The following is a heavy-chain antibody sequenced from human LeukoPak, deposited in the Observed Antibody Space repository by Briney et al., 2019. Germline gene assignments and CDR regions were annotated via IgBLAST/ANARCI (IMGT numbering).Heavy chain of an antibody. CDR3: ARAIIETYYYDSSGYYPPYYFDY. D-gene: IGHD3-22*01. Sequence: GGSLRLSCAGSGFTFSTYWMPWVRQAPGGGLVWVSGINTDGSTTSYADSVKGRFTISRDNSKNTLYLQMNSLRAEDTAVYYCARAIIETYYYDSSGYYPPYYFDYWGQGTLVTVSS. CDR2: INTDGSTT. CDR1: GFTFSTYW. V-gene: IGHV3-74*01. J-gene: IGHJ4*02.